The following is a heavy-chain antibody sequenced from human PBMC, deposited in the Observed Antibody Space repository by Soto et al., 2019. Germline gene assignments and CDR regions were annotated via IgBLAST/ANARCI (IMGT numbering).Heavy chain of an antibody. CDR2: IIPIFGTA. Sequence: SVKVSGKASGGTFSSYAISWVRQAPGQGLEWMGGIIPIFGTANYAQKFQGRVTITADESTSTAYMELSSLRSEDTAVYYCARDQGKGDDILTGYDYWGQGTQVTVSS. V-gene: IGHV1-69*13. D-gene: IGHD3-9*01. J-gene: IGHJ4*02. CDR1: GGTFSSYA. CDR3: ARDQGKGDDILTGYDY.